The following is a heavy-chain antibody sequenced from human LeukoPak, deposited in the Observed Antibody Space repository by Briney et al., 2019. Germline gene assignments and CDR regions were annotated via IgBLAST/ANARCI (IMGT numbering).Heavy chain of an antibody. CDR2: ISAGNGNT. CDR3: ARDSGSGSNDY. J-gene: IGHJ4*02. CDR1: GGTFSSYA. D-gene: IGHD1-26*01. Sequence: PGASVKVSCKASGGTFSSYAIHWVRQAPGQRLEWMGWISAGNGNTKYSQNFQGRVTFISNTSATTAFMELSSLRSEDAAVYYCARDSGSGSNDYWGQGTLVTVSS. V-gene: IGHV1-3*01.